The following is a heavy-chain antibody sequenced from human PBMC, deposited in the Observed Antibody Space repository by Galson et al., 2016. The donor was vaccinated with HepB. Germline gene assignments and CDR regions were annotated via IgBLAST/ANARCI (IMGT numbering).Heavy chain of an antibody. Sequence: QSGAEVKKPGESLKISCKASGYTFTSFGVAWVRQAPGQGLEWMGWISGSNDNTKYTQEFQGRVTMTTDTSTTPAYMELRSLRSDDTAIYYCARSRRVWFGDATPSDYWGQGSLLIVSS. V-gene: IGHV1-18*01. D-gene: IGHD3-10*01. CDR2: ISGSNDNT. J-gene: IGHJ4*02. CDR3: ARSRRVWFGDATPSDY. CDR1: GYTFTSFG.